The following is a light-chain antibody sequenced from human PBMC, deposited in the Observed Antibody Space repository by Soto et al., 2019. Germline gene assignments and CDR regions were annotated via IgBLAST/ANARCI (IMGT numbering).Light chain of an antibody. CDR1: QSISSY. CDR2: AAS. Sequence: IQMTQSPSSVSASVGDRVTITCLSSQSISSYLNWYQQKPGKAPKLLIYAASSLQIGVPSRFSGSGSGTDFTLTISSLQPEDFATYYCQQSHSIPWTFGQGSIVDVK. J-gene: IGKJ1*01. V-gene: IGKV1-39*01. CDR3: QQSHSIPWT.